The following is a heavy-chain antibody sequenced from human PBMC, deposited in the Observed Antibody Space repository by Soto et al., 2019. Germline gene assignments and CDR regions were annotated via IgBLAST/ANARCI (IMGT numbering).Heavy chain of an antibody. CDR2: ISSRSNTI. CDR3: ARDLRTP. CDR1: GFTFSSSS. V-gene: IGHV3-48*02. Sequence: GGSLRLSCTASGFTFSSSSMNWVRQAPGKGLEWISYISSRSNTIYYADSVKGRFTISRDNAKNSLYLQMNSLRDEDTAVYYCARDLRTPWGQGTLVTVSS. J-gene: IGHJ5*02.